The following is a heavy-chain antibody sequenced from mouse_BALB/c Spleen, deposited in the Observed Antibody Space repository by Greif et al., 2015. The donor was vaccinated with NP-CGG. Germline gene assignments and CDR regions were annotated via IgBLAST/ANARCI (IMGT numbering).Heavy chain of an antibody. V-gene: IGHV14-1*02. D-gene: IGHD3-3*01. J-gene: IGHJ4*01. Sequence: EVQLQQSGAELVRPGALVKLSCKASGFNIKDYYMHWVKQRPEQGLEWIGWIDPENGDTIYGPKFQGKASITADTSSNTAYLQLSSLTSEDTAVYYCAEGGDYYAMDYWGQGTSVTVSS. CDR1: GFNIKDYY. CDR2: IDPENGDT. CDR3: AEGGDYYAMDY.